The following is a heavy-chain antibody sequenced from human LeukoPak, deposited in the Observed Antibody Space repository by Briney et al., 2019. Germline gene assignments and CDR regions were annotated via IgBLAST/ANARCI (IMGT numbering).Heavy chain of an antibody. Sequence: PGGSLRLSCVASGFTFSTYWMNWVRQAPGKGLERVSTIRPDGSDKYYVDSVKGRFTISRDNAKTSLYLQINSLRADDTALYFCARGIVVVVGASDHFDYWGQGTLITVSS. CDR1: GFTFSTYW. CDR3: ARGIVVVVGASDHFDY. CDR2: IRPDGSDK. J-gene: IGHJ4*02. V-gene: IGHV3-7*01. D-gene: IGHD2-15*01.